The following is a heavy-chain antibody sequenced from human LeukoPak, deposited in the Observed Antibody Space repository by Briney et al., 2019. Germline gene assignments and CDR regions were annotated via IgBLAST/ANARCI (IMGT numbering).Heavy chain of an antibody. V-gene: IGHV3-53*01. CDR2: IYSVGST. Sequence: GGSLRLSCAASGFTVSSNYMSWVRQAPGKGLEGVSVIYSVGSTYYADSVTGRFTISRDNSKNTLYLQMNSLRAEDTAVYYCASGSGSYRTPYYYMDVWGKGTTVTVSS. D-gene: IGHD3-10*01. CDR1: GFTVSSNY. CDR3: ASGSGSYRTPYYYMDV. J-gene: IGHJ6*03.